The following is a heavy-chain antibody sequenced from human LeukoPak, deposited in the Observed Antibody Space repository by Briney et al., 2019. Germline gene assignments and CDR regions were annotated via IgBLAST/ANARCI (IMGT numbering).Heavy chain of an antibody. Sequence: GGSLRLSCSASGFTFSSYAMHLVRQAPGKGLEWVSYISSGSTSIYYADSVKGRFTISRDNAKNSLYLQMSSLRDEDTAVYYCARALRGVGASYYYGMDVWGQGTTVTVSS. D-gene: IGHD1-26*01. V-gene: IGHV3-48*02. CDR2: ISSGSTSI. J-gene: IGHJ6*02. CDR3: ARALRGVGASYYYGMDV. CDR1: GFTFSSYA.